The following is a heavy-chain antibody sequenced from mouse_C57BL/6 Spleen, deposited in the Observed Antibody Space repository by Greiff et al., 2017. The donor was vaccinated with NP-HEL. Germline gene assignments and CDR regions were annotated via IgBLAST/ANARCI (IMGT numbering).Heavy chain of an antibody. CDR1: GYTFTSYW. V-gene: IGHV1-52*01. J-gene: IGHJ3*01. CDR3: AREDYYCSSSFAY. Sequence: QVQLKQPGAELVRPGSSVKLSCKASGYTFTSYWMHWVKQRPIQGLEWIGNIDPSDSETHYNQKFKDKATLTVDKSSSTAYMQLSSLTSEDYAVDYCAREDYYCSSSFAYWGQGTLVTVSA. D-gene: IGHD1-1*01. CDR2: IDPSDSET.